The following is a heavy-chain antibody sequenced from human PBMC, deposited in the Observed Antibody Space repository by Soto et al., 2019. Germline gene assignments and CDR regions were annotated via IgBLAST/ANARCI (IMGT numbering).Heavy chain of an antibody. CDR2: LSRSGGAT. CDR3: SKGVMSTISNSFDP. J-gene: IGHJ5*02. D-gene: IGHD1-1*01. CDR1: GFNTRFYS. Sequence: PGGSLRLSCTASGFNTRFYSMSWVRQTPGKGLEWVAALSRSGGATYYADSVRGRFTISRDASKDTLFLQMRNLRAEDTAIYYCSKGVMSTISNSFDPWGQGTLVTVSS. V-gene: IGHV3-23*01.